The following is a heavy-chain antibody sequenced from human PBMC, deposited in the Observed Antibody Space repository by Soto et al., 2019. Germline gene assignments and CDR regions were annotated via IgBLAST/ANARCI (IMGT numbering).Heavy chain of an antibody. CDR3: ARGPNETVAGTESNWFDP. D-gene: IGHD6-19*01. CDR1: GGSFSGYY. CDR2: INHSGST. V-gene: IGHV4-34*01. Sequence: PSETLSLTCAVYGGSFSGYYWSWIRQPPGKGLEWTGEINHSGSTNYNPSLKSRVTISVDTSKNQFSLKLSSVTAADTAVYYCARGPNETVAGTESNWFDPWGQGTLVTVSS. J-gene: IGHJ5*02.